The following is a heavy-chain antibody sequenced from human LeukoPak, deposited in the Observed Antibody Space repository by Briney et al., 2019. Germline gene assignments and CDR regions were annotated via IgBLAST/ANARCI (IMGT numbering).Heavy chain of an antibody. CDR3: FTYILVGWRRY. D-gene: IGHD2-21*01. V-gene: IGHV3-15*01. J-gene: IGHJ4*02. CDR2: IKSKTDGGTI. CDR1: GFTFSNAW. Sequence: PGGSLRLSCAASGFTFSNAWMTWVRQAPGKGLEWVGRIKSKTDGGTIDYAAPVKGRFTISRDDSRNTLYLQMNSLKTEDAAVYYCFTYILVGWRRYWGQGTLVTVSS.